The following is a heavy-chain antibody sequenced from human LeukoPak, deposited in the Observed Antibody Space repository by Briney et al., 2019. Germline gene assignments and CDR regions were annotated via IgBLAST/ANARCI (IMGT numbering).Heavy chain of an antibody. Sequence: SETLSLTCTVSGGSIGSGSYYWSWIRQPAGKGLEWIGRIYTSGSTNYNPSLKSRVTISVDTSKNQFSLKLSSVTAADTAVYYCARHGSDNFWSGYWAEYYMDVWGKGTTVTVSS. CDR3: ARHGSDNFWSGYWAEYYMDV. CDR2: IYTSGST. V-gene: IGHV4-61*02. J-gene: IGHJ6*03. CDR1: GGSIGSGSYY. D-gene: IGHD3-3*01.